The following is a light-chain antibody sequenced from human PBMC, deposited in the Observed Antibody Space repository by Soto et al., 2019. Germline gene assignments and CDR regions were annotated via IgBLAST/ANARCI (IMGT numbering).Light chain of an antibody. Sequence: EIVMTQSPATLSVSPGERATLSCRASQSISSNLAWYQQRPGQAPRLLIYGASTRATGIPARFSGSGSGTAFTLTISSLQSEDFAVYYCQHYDNWSRTFGQGTKVEIK. CDR1: QSISSN. CDR3: QHYDNWSRT. V-gene: IGKV3-15*01. CDR2: GAS. J-gene: IGKJ1*01.